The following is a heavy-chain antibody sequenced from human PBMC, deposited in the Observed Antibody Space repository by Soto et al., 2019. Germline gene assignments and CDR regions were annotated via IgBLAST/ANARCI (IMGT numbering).Heavy chain of an antibody. D-gene: IGHD1-7*01. CDR2: ILPVSGTT. CDR1: GGTFSTFP. Sequence: SLKVSCKSSGGTFSTFPINWVRQAPGQGLGWMGAILPVSGTTNYAQKFQGRVTFSADESTTTAYMEVSSLRSEDTAVYYCARDRTGTTLGYFDYWGQGTRVTVSS. V-gene: IGHV1-69*13. J-gene: IGHJ4*02. CDR3: ARDRTGTTLGYFDY.